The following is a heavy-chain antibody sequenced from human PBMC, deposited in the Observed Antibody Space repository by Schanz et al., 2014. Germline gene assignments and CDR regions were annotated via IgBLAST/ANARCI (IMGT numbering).Heavy chain of an antibody. V-gene: IGHV3-15*01. CDR3: TTAHYSSNYETLDY. CDR2: IKSRIHGGTT. Sequence: VQLVDSGGGLVKPGGSLRLSCAASGFTMRNEWMSWVRQAPGKGLEWVARIKSRIHGGTTDYAAPVKGRFTISRDDSKHTVYLQMDSLKTEDTALYYCTTAHYSSNYETLDYWGQGTLVTVSS. D-gene: IGHD6-13*01. CDR1: GFTMRNEW. J-gene: IGHJ4*02.